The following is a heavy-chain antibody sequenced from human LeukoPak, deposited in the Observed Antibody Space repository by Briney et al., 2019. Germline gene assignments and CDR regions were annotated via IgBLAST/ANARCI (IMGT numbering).Heavy chain of an antibody. Sequence: PSETLSLTCTVSGGSISSGGYYWSWIRQHPGKGLEWIGYIYYSGSTYYNPSLKSRVTISVDTSKNPFSLKLSSVTAADTAVYYCARSSPPEAFDYWGQGTLVTVSS. CDR2: IYYSGST. CDR1: GGSISSGGYY. J-gene: IGHJ4*02. CDR3: ARSSPPEAFDY. V-gene: IGHV4-31*03. D-gene: IGHD6-6*01.